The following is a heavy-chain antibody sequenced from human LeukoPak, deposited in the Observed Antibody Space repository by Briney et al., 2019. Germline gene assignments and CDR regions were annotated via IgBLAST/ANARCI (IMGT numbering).Heavy chain of an antibody. CDR3: ARGVAGSGSYYNVGFDL. D-gene: IGHD3-10*01. CDR2: INTDETIA. J-gene: IGHJ4*02. V-gene: IGHV3-74*01. Sequence: GGSLRHSCAASGFAFTTYWMHWVCQAPGKGLVWVSRINTDETIANYADSVTGRFTISRDNAKNTLHLQMNSLRVEDTAVYYCARGVAGSGSYYNVGFDLWGQGALVTVSS. CDR1: GFAFTTYW.